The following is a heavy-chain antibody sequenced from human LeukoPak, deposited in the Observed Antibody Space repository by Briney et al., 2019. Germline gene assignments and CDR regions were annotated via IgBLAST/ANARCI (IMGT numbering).Heavy chain of an antibody. CDR1: GFTVSTNY. J-gene: IGHJ2*01. V-gene: IGHV3-53*01. D-gene: IGHD3-22*01. CDR3: ARSPRIYDSSGYYLVEYFDL. CDR2: IYSGGST. Sequence: GGSLRLSCAASGFTVSTNYMSWVRQAPGKGLEWVSIIYSGGSTSYADSVKGRFTIPRDISKNTLFLQMSSLRAEDTAVYYCARSPRIYDSSGYYLVEYFDLWGRGTLVTVSS.